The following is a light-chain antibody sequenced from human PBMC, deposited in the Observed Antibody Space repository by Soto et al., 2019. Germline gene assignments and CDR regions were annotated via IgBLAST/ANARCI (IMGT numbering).Light chain of an antibody. Sequence: EIVMTQSPATLSVSPGERATLSCRASQSIGSNLACYQQKPGQAPRLLIYSASTRATRIPARFSGSGSGTEFTPTISTLQSEDFAVYYCQQCSNWPPAFGQGTKVEIK. J-gene: IGKJ1*01. V-gene: IGKV3-15*01. CDR1: QSIGSN. CDR3: QQCSNWPPA. CDR2: SAS.